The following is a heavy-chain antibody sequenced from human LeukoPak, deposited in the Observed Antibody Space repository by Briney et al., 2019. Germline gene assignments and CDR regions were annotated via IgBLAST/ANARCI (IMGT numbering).Heavy chain of an antibody. CDR2: IYSGGST. J-gene: IGHJ6*02. V-gene: IGHV3-66*01. D-gene: IGHD3-10*01. CDR3: ARDTIVVRGVQYYYGMDV. Sequence: PGGSLRLSCAASGFTVSSSYMSWVRQAPGKGLEWVSVIYSGGSTYYADSVKGRFTISRDNSKNTLYLQMNSLRAEDTAVYYCARDTIVVRGVQYYYGMDVWGQGTTVTVSS. CDR1: GFTVSSSY.